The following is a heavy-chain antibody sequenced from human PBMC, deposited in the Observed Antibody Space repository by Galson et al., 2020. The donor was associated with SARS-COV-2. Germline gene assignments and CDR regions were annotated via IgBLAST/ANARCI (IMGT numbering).Heavy chain of an antibody. CDR3: ARGWIQNIRD. V-gene: IGHV4-31*03. J-gene: IGHJ4*02. Sequence: SETLSLTCTVSGGSISSGGYYWSWIRQHPGKGLEWIGYIYYSGSTYYNPSLKSRVTISVDTSKNQFSLKLSSVTAADTAVYYCARGWIQNIRDWGQGTLVTVSS. D-gene: IGHD5-18*01. CDR1: GGSISSGGYY. CDR2: IYYSGST.